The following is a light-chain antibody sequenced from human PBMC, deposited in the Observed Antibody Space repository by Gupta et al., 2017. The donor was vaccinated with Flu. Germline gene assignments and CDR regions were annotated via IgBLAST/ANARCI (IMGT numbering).Light chain of an antibody. CDR3: GTWDSRLSAAV. J-gene: IGLJ7*01. CDR1: SSNIGNNY. V-gene: IGLV1-51*01. Sequence: QSVLTQPPSVSAAPGQKVTISCSGSSSNIGNNYVSWYQQLPRTTPKLLIYDNNKRPSGIPDRFSGSKSGTSATLGITGLQTGDEADYYCGTWDSRLSAAVFGGGTQLTVL. CDR2: DNN.